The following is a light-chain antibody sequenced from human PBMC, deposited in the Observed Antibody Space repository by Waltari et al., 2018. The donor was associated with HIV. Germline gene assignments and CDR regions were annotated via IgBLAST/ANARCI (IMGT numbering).Light chain of an antibody. CDR2: AVT. J-gene: IGLJ2*01. CDR1: SSDVESYNL. V-gene: IGLV2-23*02. CDR3: CSYAGSRSVV. Sequence: QSALTQPASVSGSPGQSITISCTGTSSDVESYNLVPAYQQHPGKAPKLIIYAVTKRPSGFPNRFSGSKSGNTASLTISGLQTEDEADYYCCSYAGSRSVVFGGGTMLTVL.